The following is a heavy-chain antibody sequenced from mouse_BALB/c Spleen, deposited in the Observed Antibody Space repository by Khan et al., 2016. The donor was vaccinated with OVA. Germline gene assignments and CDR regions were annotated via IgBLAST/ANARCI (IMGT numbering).Heavy chain of an antibody. CDR2: ISYSGST. CDR3: ARRAYYGNWYFDV. J-gene: IGHJ1*01. V-gene: IGHV3-2*02. D-gene: IGHD2-1*01. CDR1: GYSITSDYA. Sequence: EVKLLESGPGLVKPSQSLSLTCTVTGYSITSDYAWNWIRQFPGNKLEWMGYISYSGSTGYNPSLKSRISITRDTSKNQFFLQLNSVTTEDTATYYGARRAYYGNWYFDVWGAGTTVTVSS.